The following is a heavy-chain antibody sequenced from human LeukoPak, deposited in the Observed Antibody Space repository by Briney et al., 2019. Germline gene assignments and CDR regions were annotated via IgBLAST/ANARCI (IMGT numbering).Heavy chain of an antibody. CDR2: INHSGST. CDR1: GGSFSGYY. CDR3: ARVRKQQLVRYYMDV. Sequence: PSETLSLTCAVYGGSFSGYYWSWIRQPPGKGLEWIGEINHSGSTNYNPSLKSRVTTSVDTSKNQFSLKLSSVTAADTAVYYCARVRKQQLVRYYMDVWGKGTTVTVSS. J-gene: IGHJ6*03. V-gene: IGHV4-34*01. D-gene: IGHD6-13*01.